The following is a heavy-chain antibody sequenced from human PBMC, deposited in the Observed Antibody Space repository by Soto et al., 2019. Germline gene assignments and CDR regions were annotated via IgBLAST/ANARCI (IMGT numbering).Heavy chain of an antibody. J-gene: IGHJ4*02. CDR2: IYYTGST. D-gene: IGHD1-7*01. Sequence: QVHLQESGPGLVKPSETLSLTCTVSGGSINNHYWSWIRQPPGKGLEWIGYIYYTGSTNYNPSLKSRVTMSVDTSKNQCSLNLTSLTAADTAIYYCARANWYSAYWGQGTLVTVSS. CDR3: ARANWYSAY. V-gene: IGHV4-59*11. CDR1: GGSINNHY.